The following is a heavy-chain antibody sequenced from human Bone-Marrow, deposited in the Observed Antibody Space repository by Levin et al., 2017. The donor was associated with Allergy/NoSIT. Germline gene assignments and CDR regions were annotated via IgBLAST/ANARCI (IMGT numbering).Heavy chain of an antibody. D-gene: IGHD6-19*01. V-gene: IGHV2-5*01. CDR3: AHSRGTNSSGWYVWVY. Sequence: SGPTLVKPTQTLTLTCTFSGFSLSTSGVGVGWIRQPPGKALEWLALIYWNDDKRYSPSLKSRLTITKDTSKNQVVLTMTNMDPVDTATYYCAHSRGTNSSGWYVWVYWGQGTLVTVSS. CDR2: IYWNDDK. CDR1: GFSLSTSGVG. J-gene: IGHJ4*02.